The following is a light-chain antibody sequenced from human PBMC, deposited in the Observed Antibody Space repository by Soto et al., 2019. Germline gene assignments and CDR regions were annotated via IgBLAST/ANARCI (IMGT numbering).Light chain of an antibody. V-gene: IGKV1-5*03. CDR1: QSISTS. CDR3: QQFKTYWT. CDR2: QAS. J-gene: IGKJ1*01. Sequence: DIQVTQSPSTLSASVGDRVTITCRASQSISTSLAWYQQKPGKAPKLLIYQASDLQSGVPSRFSGSGYGTEFTLTISSLQPDDFATYYCQQFKTYWTFGQGTKVEIK.